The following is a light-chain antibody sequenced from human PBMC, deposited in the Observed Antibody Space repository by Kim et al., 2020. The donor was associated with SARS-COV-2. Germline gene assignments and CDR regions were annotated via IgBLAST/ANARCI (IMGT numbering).Light chain of an antibody. Sequence: QSVLTQPPSASGTPGQRVTISCSGSNSNIGSNSVNWYQQLPGTAPKLLIYYNNQRPSGVPDRFSASKSGTSASLAISGLQSEDEADIYCAAWDDSLNGRLFGGGTKVTVL. CDR1: NSNIGSNS. J-gene: IGLJ3*02. CDR3: AAWDDSLNGRL. CDR2: YNN. V-gene: IGLV1-44*01.